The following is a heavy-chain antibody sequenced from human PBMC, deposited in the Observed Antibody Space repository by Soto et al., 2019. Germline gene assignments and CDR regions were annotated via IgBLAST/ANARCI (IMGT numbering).Heavy chain of an antibody. Sequence: PESAVRGTCVAFGCRFSHYNKHCDREASRKVLEWLAIICYDASNSYYADSVNGQFTISRDNSKNAVYLQMSSLRAEDTAVYYCARDLEMRRVGAPMNYWGQGTLVTVSS. D-gene: IGHD1-26*01. CDR2: ICYDASNS. CDR1: GCRFSHYN. J-gene: IGHJ4*02. V-gene: IGHV3-33*01. CDR3: ARDLEMRRVGAPMNY.